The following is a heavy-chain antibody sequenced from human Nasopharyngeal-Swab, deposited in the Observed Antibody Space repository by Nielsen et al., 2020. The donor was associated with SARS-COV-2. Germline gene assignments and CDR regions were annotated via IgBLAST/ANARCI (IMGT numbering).Heavy chain of an antibody. D-gene: IGHD3-16*01. CDR3: ARAGRTAYDLDV. CDR2: IYYHGSA. J-gene: IGHJ6*02. CDR1: GVSISSFH. Sequence: SETLSLTCSVSGVSISSFHWCWIRQPPGKGLEWIGNIYYHGSANYRPSLKSRVTMSVDTSKNQLSVTLNSVTAEDTAVYYCARAGRTAYDLDVWGQGTTVTVSS. V-gene: IGHV4-59*01.